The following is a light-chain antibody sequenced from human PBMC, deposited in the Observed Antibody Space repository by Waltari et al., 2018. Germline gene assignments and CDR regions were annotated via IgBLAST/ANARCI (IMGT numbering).Light chain of an antibody. Sequence: QTVVTQEPSVSVSPGGTVTLTCALSSGSVSTSFYPSWYQQTPGQAPRTLIYSTNTRLFGVPNRCSGSILGNKGALTIAGAQADDEADYYCVLYRESGVWVFGGGTKLTVL. J-gene: IGLJ3*02. CDR2: STN. V-gene: IGLV8-61*01. CDR1: SGSVSTSFY. CDR3: VLYRESGVWV.